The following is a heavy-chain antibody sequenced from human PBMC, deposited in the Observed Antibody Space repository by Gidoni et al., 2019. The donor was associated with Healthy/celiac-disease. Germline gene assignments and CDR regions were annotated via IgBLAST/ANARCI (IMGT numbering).Heavy chain of an antibody. D-gene: IGHD3-22*01. V-gene: IGHV3-15*01. CDR1: GFTFSNAW. Sequence: EVQLVESGGGLAKPGGSLRLSCAASGFTFSNAWMSWVRQAPGKGLEWVGRIKSKTDGGTTDYAAPVKGRFTISRDDSKNTLYLQMNSLKTEDTAVYYCTTGGSGYYSYYFDYWGQGTLVTVSS. CDR3: TTGGSGYYSYYFDY. J-gene: IGHJ4*02. CDR2: IKSKTDGGTT.